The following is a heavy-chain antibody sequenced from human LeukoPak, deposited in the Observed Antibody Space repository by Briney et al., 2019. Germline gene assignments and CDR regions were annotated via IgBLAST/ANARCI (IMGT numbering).Heavy chain of an antibody. CDR3: TRDPEALDY. CDR2: IISSGYVI. Sequence: PGGPLRLSCAASGFTLSRFSMNWWRQASGKGLEWVSYIISSGYVIYYADSVKGRFTISRDIAKISVFLQMNSLRDEDTAVYYCTRDPEALDYWGRGTLVTVSS. CDR1: GFTLSRFS. V-gene: IGHV3-48*02. J-gene: IGHJ4*02.